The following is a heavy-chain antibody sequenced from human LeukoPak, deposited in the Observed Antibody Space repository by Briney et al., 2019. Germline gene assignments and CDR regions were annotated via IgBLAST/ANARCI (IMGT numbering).Heavy chain of an antibody. CDR2: IYYSGST. V-gene: IGHV4-30-4*08. CDR1: TFDDYA. Sequence: TFDDYAMHWIRQPPGKGLEWIGCIYYSGSTYYNPSLKSRVTISVDTSKNQFSLKLSSVTAADTAVYYCARDAGYSYGPWDVWGQGTTVTVSS. D-gene: IGHD5-18*01. CDR3: ARDAGYSYGPWDV. J-gene: IGHJ6*02.